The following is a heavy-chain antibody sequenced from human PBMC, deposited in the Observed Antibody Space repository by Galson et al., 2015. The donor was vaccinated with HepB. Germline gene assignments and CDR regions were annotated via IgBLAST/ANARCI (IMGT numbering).Heavy chain of an antibody. J-gene: IGHJ6*02. D-gene: IGHD2-2*01. CDR1: GFTFSDYY. V-gene: IGHV3-11*06. CDR2: ISSSSSYT. Sequence: SLRLSCAASGFTFSDYYMSWIRQAPGKGLEWVSYISSSSSYTNYADSVKGRFTISRDNAKNSLYLQMNSLRAEDTAVYYCARVPKIVVPAAMLALYGMDVWGQGTTVTVSS. CDR3: ARVPKIVVPAAMLALYGMDV.